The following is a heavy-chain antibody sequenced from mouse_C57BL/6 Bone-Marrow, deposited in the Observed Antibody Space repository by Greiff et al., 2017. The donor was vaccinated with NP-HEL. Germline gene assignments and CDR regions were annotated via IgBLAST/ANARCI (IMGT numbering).Heavy chain of an antibody. Sequence: QVQLKESGAELMKPGASVKLSCKATGYTFTGYWIEWVKQRPGHGLEWIGEILPGSGSTNYNEKFKGKATFTADTSSNTAYMQLSSLTTEDSAIYYCARWGIPPLHYRGYYYAMDYWGQGTSVTVSS. D-gene: IGHD2-14*01. CDR1: GYTFTGYW. CDR2: ILPGSGST. J-gene: IGHJ4*01. V-gene: IGHV1-9*01. CDR3: ARWGIPPLHYRGYYYAMDY.